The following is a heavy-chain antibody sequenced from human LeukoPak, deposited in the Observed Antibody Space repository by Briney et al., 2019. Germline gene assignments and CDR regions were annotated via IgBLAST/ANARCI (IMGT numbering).Heavy chain of an antibody. D-gene: IGHD2-8*02. CDR3: ATYRQVLLPFES. J-gene: IGHJ4*02. CDR2: ISGSGGST. V-gene: IGHV3-23*01. CDR1: GFTFSSYA. Sequence: GGSLRLSCAASGFTFSSYAMNWVRQAPGKGLEWVSSISGSGGSTYYADSVKGRFTISRDNSKNTLSLQMNSLRAEDTAIYYCATYRQVLLPFESWGQGTLVTVSS.